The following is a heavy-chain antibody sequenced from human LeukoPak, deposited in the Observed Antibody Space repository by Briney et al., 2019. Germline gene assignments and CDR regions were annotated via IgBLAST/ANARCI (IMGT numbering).Heavy chain of an antibody. CDR3: AKSWRPRRWPDSFDP. Sequence: SETLSLTCTVSGGSIISSDYHWGWVRQPPGKGLEWIGTISYSGNTDYNPSLRSRVTISVDTSKNQFSLKLSSVTAADTAVYYCAKSWRPRRWPDSFDPWGQGTLVTVSS. J-gene: IGHJ5*02. D-gene: IGHD5-24*01. CDR1: GGSIISSDYH. CDR2: ISYSGNT. V-gene: IGHV4-39*07.